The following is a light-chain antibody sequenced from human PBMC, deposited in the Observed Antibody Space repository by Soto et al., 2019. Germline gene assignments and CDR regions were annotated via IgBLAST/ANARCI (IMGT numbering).Light chain of an antibody. CDR2: DVS. Sequence: QSVLTQPASVSGSPGQTITISCTGTSCDIGAYNSVSWYQQHPGKAPKLMIYDVSNRPSGVSNRFSGSKSGNTASLTISGVQAEDEADYYCSSYTTRTTVVFGGGTKLTVL. V-gene: IGLV2-14*01. J-gene: IGLJ2*01. CDR3: SSYTTRTTVV. CDR1: SCDIGAYNS.